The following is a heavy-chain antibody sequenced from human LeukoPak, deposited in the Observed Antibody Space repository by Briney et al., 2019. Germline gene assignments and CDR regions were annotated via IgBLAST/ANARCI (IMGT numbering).Heavy chain of an antibody. D-gene: IGHD2-2*01. Sequence: SETLSLTCTVSGGSISSYYWSWIRQPRGKGLEWIGYIYYSGSTNYNPSLKSRVTISVDTSKNQFSLKLSSVTAADTAVYYCARHLPSFNDWFDPWGQGTLVTVSS. CDR2: IYYSGST. J-gene: IGHJ5*02. V-gene: IGHV4-59*08. CDR1: GGSISSYY. CDR3: ARHLPSFNDWFDP.